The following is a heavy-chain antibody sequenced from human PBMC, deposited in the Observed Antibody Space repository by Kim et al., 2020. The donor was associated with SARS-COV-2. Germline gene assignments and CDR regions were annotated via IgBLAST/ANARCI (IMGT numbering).Heavy chain of an antibody. J-gene: IGHJ5*02. CDR3: ARAGTIFGVVIQWFDP. Sequence: SQTLSLTCTVSGGSISSGGYYWSWIRQHPGKGLEWIGYIYYSGSTYYNPSLKSRVTISVDTSKNQFSLKLSSVTGADTAVYYCARAGTIFGVVIQWFDPWGQGTLVTVSS. V-gene: IGHV4-31*03. CDR2: IYYSGST. D-gene: IGHD3-3*01. CDR1: GGSISSGGYY.